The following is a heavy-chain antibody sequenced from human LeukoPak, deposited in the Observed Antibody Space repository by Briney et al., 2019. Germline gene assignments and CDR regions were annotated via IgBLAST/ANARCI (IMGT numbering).Heavy chain of an antibody. D-gene: IGHD3-16*02. CDR1: GGSISSGGYY. CDR3: ARNLRLGELSQSY. Sequence: PSETPSLTCTVSGGSISSGGYYWSWIRQHPGKGLEWIGYIYYSGSTYYNPSLKSRVTISVDTSKNQFSLKLSSVTAADTAVYYCARNLRLGELSQSYWGQGTLVTVSS. J-gene: IGHJ4*02. CDR2: IYYSGST. V-gene: IGHV4-31*03.